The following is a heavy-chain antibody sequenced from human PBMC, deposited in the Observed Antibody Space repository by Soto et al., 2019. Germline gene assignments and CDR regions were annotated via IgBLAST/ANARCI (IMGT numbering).Heavy chain of an antibody. CDR3: VRNGPDYGDYYDY. CDR2: IKDDGSVR. V-gene: IGHV3-7*01. CDR1: GFTFNTYW. D-gene: IGHD3-10*01. J-gene: IGHJ4*02. Sequence: EVQLVESGGGLVQPGGSLRLSCAASGFTFNTYWMSWVSQAPGKGLEWVANIKDDGSVRYYVDSVKGRFTISRDNAVTSLYLQINSLRVEDTAVYYCVRNGPDYGDYYDYWGQGILVTVSS.